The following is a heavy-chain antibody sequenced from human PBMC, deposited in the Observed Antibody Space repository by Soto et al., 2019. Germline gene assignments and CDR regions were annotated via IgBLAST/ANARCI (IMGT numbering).Heavy chain of an antibody. CDR2: IYYSGST. D-gene: IGHD3-22*01. Sequence: LSLTCTVSVGSISSGGYYWSWIRQHPGKGLEWIGYIYYSGSTYYNPSLKSRVTISVDTSKNQFSLKLSSVTAADTAVYYCARAEAYYDSSGYYGRIFDYWGLGTLVTVSS. V-gene: IGHV4-31*03. CDR3: ARAEAYYDSSGYYGRIFDY. CDR1: VGSISSGGYY. J-gene: IGHJ4*02.